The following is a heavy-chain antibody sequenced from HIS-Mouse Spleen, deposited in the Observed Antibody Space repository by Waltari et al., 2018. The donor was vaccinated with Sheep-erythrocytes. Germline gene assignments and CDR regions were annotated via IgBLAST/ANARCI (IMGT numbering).Heavy chain of an antibody. Sequence: QVQLVESGGGVVQPGRSLSLSFAASGFTFSSSALPWGRQAPGKGLEWVAVISYDGSNKYYADSVKGRFTISRDNSKNTLYLQMNSLRAEDTAVYYCARVSAGELKYYFDYWGQGTLVTVSS. CDR2: ISYDGSNK. CDR1: GFTFSSSA. J-gene: IGHJ4*02. V-gene: IGHV3-30*04. CDR3: ARVSAGELKYYFDY. D-gene: IGHD1-26*01.